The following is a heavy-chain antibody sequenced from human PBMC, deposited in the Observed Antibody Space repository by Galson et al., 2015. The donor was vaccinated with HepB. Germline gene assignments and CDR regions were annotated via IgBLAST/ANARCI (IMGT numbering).Heavy chain of an antibody. CDR3: ARGRWSSTSTTYYLDY. Sequence: SVKLSCKASGYTFTNYAIYWVRQAPGQRPEWMGWINAGNGKTKYSQQFQGRITVSRDASASTAYMDLSSLRSEDTAVYYCARGRWSSTSTTYYLDYWGQGTLVTVSS. V-gene: IGHV1-3*01. D-gene: IGHD2-2*01. CDR1: GYTFTNYA. J-gene: IGHJ4*02. CDR2: INAGNGKT.